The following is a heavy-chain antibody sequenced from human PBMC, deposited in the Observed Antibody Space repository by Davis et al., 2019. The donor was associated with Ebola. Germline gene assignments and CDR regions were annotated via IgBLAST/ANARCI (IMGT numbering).Heavy chain of an antibody. CDR2: ISYDGSNK. CDR3: AREPHYYDYTGYDALDI. D-gene: IGHD3-22*01. Sequence: GESLKISCAASGFTFSSYGMHWVRQAPGKGLEWVAVISYDGSNKYYADSVKGRFTISRDNSQNTVYLQMNSLRAEDTAVYYCAREPHYYDYTGYDALDIWGQGTMVTVSP. CDR1: GFTFSSYG. V-gene: IGHV3-30*03. J-gene: IGHJ3*02.